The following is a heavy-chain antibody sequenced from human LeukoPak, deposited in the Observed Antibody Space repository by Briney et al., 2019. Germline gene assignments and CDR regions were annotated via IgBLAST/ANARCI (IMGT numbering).Heavy chain of an antibody. CDR1: AYTFTGYN. CDR3: ARKGGLLHWGYYYYCMDV. Sequence: ASVKLSCNSSAYTFTGYNMHWGRHAPGQGHEWMGGINPNSGGTNYAQKYQGRVTMTRATSISTDYMELSRLSSDATAADEYARKGGLLHWGYYYYCMDVWGKGTTVTVSS. CDR2: INPNSGGT. V-gene: IGHV1-2*02. D-gene: IGHD1-26*01. J-gene: IGHJ6*03.